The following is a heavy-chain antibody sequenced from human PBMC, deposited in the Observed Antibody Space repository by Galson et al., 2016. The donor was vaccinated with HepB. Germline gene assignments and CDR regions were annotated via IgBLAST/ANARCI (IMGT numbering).Heavy chain of an antibody. J-gene: IGHJ4*02. CDR3: ARDQTVAGPSCIDY. CDR1: GFTFSSYA. Sequence: SLRLSCAASGFTFSSYAMSWVRQAPGKGLEWVSTISTSGGSTYYADSVKGRFTISRDSSKNTLYLQMNSLRAEDTAVYYCARDQTVAGPSCIDYWGQGTLVTVSS. CDR2: ISTSGGST. V-gene: IGHV3-23*01. D-gene: IGHD6-19*01.